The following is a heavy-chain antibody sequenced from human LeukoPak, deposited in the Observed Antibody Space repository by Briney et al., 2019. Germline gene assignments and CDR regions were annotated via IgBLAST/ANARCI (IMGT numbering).Heavy chain of an antibody. V-gene: IGHV4-39*01. Sequence: SETLSLTCTVSGGSISSSSYYWGWIRQPPGTGLEWIGSIYYSGSTYYNPSLKSRVTISVDTSKNQFSLKLSSVTAADTAVYYCARHLGYCSSTSCYDKGPFDPWGQGTLVTVSS. J-gene: IGHJ5*02. D-gene: IGHD2-2*01. CDR1: GGSISSSSYY. CDR2: IYYSGST. CDR3: ARHLGYCSSTSCYDKGPFDP.